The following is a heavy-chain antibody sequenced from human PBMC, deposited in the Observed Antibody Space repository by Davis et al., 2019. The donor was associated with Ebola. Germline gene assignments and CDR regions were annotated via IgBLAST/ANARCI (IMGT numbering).Heavy chain of an antibody. CDR1: GFPFTTAW. D-gene: IGHD6-25*01. V-gene: IGHV3-15*06. J-gene: IGHJ4*02. Sequence: GGSLRLSCVASGFPFTTAWMSWVRQAPGRGLAWVGRIKSKVDGGTTHYAARVKGRFIISRDDSTNTVYLEMNRMKPEDTGLYFCTRGSGTYDWGQGTRVTVSS. CDR2: IKSKVDGGTT. CDR3: TRGSGTYD.